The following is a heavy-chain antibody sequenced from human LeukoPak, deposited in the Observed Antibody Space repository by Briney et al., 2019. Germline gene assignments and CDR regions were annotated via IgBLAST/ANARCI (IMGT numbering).Heavy chain of an antibody. CDR3: ARRDIVVVPAAIEYYYYGMDV. CDR2: IIPVFGTA. D-gene: IGHD2-2*01. V-gene: IGHV1-69*13. CDR1: GGTFSSYA. Sequence: SVKVSCKASGGTFSSYAISWVRQAPGQGLEWMGGIIPVFGTANYAQKFQGRVTITADESTSTAYMELSSLRSEDTAVYYCARRDIVVVPAAIEYYYYGMDVWGQGTTVTVSS. J-gene: IGHJ6*02.